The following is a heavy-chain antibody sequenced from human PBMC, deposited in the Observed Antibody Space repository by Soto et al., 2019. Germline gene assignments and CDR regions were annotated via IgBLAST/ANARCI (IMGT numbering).Heavy chain of an antibody. CDR1: GGSISGYY. CDR3: ARGKRRFDY. V-gene: IGHV4-59*01. CDR2: IYYSGST. Sequence: PSETLSLPCTVSGGSISGYYWSWIRQPPGKGLEWIGYIYYSGSTNYNPSLKSRVTISVDTSKNQFSLKLSSVTAADTAVYYCARGKRRFDYWGQGTLVTVSS. J-gene: IGHJ4*02.